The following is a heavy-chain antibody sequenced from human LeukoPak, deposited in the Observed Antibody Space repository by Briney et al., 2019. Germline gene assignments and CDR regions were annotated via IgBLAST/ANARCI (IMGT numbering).Heavy chain of an antibody. Sequence: ASVKVSCKASGGTFSSYAISWVRQAPGQGLEWMGGIIPIFGTANYAQKFQGRVTITADKSTSTAYMELSSLRSEDTAVYYCARAPPFYDILTGYYSWFDPWGQGTLVTVSS. V-gene: IGHV1-69*06. CDR2: IIPIFGTA. D-gene: IGHD3-9*01. CDR1: GGTFSSYA. J-gene: IGHJ5*02. CDR3: ARAPPFYDILTGYYSWFDP.